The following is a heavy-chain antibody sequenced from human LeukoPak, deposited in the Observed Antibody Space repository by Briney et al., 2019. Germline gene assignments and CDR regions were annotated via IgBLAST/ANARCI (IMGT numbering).Heavy chain of an antibody. CDR1: GGSISNYY. CDR2: IYYSGST. V-gene: IGHV4-59*12. J-gene: IGHJ6*03. D-gene: IGHD1-26*01. CDR3: ASQGHHGKIVGTTLSYFYMDV. Sequence: SETRSLTCTVSGGSISNYYWSWIRQPPGKGLEWIGYIYYSGSTNYNPSLKSRVTISVDTSKNQFSLKLTSVTAADTAFYYCASQGHHGKIVGTTLSYFYMDVWGKGTTVTVSS.